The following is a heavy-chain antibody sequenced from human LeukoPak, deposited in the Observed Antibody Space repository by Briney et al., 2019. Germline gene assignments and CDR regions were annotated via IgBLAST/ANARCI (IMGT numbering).Heavy chain of an antibody. V-gene: IGHV3-23*01. CDR3: AKGRYSSSGGYYFDY. Sequence: PGGSLRLSCAASGFTFSSYAMSWVRQAPGKGLEWVSAISGSGGSTYYADSVKGRFTISRDNSKNTLYLQMNSLRAEDTAVYYCAKGRYSSSGGYYFDYWGQGTLVTVSS. CDR2: ISGSGGST. CDR1: GFTFSSYA. D-gene: IGHD6-13*01. J-gene: IGHJ4*02.